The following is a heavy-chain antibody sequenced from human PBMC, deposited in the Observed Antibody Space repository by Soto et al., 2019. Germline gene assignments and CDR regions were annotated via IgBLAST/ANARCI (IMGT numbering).Heavy chain of an antibody. J-gene: IGHJ6*03. CDR2: TYYRSKWYN. D-gene: IGHD6-6*01. CDR1: GDSVSSNSAA. CDR3: ARLYSSSSRWIPTNPLESPGPRYYYYYYMDV. Sequence: SQTLSLTCAISGDSVSSNSAAWNWIRQSPSRGLEWLGRTYYRSKWYNDYAVSVKSRITINPDTSKNKFSLQLNSVTPEEPAVYYCARLYSSSSRWIPTNPLESPGPRYYYYYYMDVWGKGTTVTVSS. V-gene: IGHV6-1*01.